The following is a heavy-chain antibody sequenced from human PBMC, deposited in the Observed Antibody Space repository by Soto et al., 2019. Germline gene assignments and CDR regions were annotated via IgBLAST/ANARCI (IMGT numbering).Heavy chain of an antibody. CDR3: AKNQGVELVPLATVDWFDP. V-gene: IGHV3-23*01. J-gene: IGHJ5*02. CDR1: GFIFEDFG. CDR2: ISGSGFKK. Sequence: GESLRLSCAASGFIFEDFGMSWVRQAPGKGLEWISSISGSGFKKYYADSVKGRFTISRDNSKSTVYLELNNLSAEDTAVYHCAKNQGVELVPLATVDWFDPWGQGSVVTVSS. D-gene: IGHD1-26*01.